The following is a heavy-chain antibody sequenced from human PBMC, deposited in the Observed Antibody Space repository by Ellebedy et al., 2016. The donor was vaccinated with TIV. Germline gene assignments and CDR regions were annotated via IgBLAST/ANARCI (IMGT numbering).Heavy chain of an antibody. CDR2: IYSGGTT. Sequence: GESLKISCAASGFTVSSHYMSWVRQAPGKGLEWVSVIYSGGTTYYADSVKGRFTISRDNSKNTLYLQMNSLRAEDTAVYYCARDREVRGVEGYGMDVWGQGTTVTVSS. V-gene: IGHV3-66*01. CDR3: ARDREVRGVEGYGMDV. D-gene: IGHD3-10*01. J-gene: IGHJ6*02. CDR1: GFTVSSHY.